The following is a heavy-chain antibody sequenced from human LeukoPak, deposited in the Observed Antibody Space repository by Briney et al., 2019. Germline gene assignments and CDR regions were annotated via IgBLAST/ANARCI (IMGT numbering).Heavy chain of an antibody. Sequence: SETLSLTCTVSGGSISSGGYYWSWIRQHPGEGLEWIGYIYYSGSTYYNPSLKSRVTISVDTSKNQFSLKLSSVTAADTAVYYCARTGSTVTMLYPFDHWGQGTLVTVSS. CDR3: ARTGSTVTMLYPFDH. D-gene: IGHD4-17*01. V-gene: IGHV4-31*03. CDR1: GGSISSGGYY. CDR2: IYYSGST. J-gene: IGHJ4*02.